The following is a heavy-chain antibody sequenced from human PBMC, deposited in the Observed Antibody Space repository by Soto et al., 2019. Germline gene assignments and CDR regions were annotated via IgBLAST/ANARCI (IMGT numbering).Heavy chain of an antibody. CDR2: IYYSGST. D-gene: IGHD3-16*02. J-gene: IGHJ5*02. CDR3: ARQNYDYIWGSYRPNWFDP. Sequence: PSETLSLTCTVSGGSISSYYWSWIRQPPGKGLEWIGYIYYSGSTNYNPSLKSRVTISVDTSKNQFSLKLSSVTAADTAVYYCARQNYDYIWGSYRPNWFDPWGQGTLVTVSS. V-gene: IGHV4-59*08. CDR1: GGSISSYY.